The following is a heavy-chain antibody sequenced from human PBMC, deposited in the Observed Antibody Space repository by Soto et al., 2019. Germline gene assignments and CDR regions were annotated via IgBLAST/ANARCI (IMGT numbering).Heavy chain of an antibody. J-gene: IGHJ3*02. D-gene: IGHD1-20*01. Sequence: GGSLRLSCAASGFTFSSCGMHWVRQAPGKGLEWVAVISYDGSNKYYADSVKGRFTISRDNSKNTLYLQMNSLRAEDTAIYYCAKDPTRITLTAFDIWGQGTMVTVSS. CDR2: ISYDGSNK. V-gene: IGHV3-30*18. CDR1: GFTFSSCG. CDR3: AKDPTRITLTAFDI.